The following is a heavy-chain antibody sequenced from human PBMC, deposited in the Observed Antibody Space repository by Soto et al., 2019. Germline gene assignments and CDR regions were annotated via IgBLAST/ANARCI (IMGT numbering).Heavy chain of an antibody. V-gene: IGHV3-9*01. Sequence: GGSLRLSCAASGFTFDDYAMHWVRQAPGKGLEWVSGISWNSGSIGYADSVKGRFTISRDNAKNSLYLQMNILRAEDTAVYYCARTWGSTNDYWGRGTLVTVSS. CDR3: ARTWGSTNDY. CDR1: GFTFDDYA. J-gene: IGHJ4*02. D-gene: IGHD3-16*01. CDR2: ISWNSGSI.